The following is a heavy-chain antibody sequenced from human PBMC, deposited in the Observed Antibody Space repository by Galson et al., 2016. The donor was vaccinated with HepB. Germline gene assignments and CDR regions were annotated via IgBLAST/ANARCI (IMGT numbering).Heavy chain of an antibody. Sequence: WMTWVRQAPGKGLEWVANIKQDGTEQYYVDSVKGRFTITRDNAKNSLYLQMNSLKAEDTAVYYCCTASTSYYFYFDDWGQGTLVTVSS. J-gene: IGHJ4*02. CDR1: W. CDR3: CTASTSYYFYFDD. D-gene: IGHD2-2*01. V-gene: IGHV3-7*01. CDR2: IKQDGTEQ.